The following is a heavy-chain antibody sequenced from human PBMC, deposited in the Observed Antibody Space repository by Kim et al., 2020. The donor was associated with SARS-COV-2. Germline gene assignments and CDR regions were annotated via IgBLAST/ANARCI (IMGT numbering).Heavy chain of an antibody. D-gene: IGHD6-13*01. Sequence: TNSAASVKGRSTISRDNTKNTVYQQMSRLRAEDTAVYYCARSWLNGMDVWGQGTTVIVSS. J-gene: IGHJ6*02. V-gene: IGHV3-74*01. CDR2: T. CDR3: ARSWLNGMDV.